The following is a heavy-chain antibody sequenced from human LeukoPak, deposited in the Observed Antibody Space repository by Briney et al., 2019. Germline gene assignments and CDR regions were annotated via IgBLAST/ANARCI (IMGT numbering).Heavy chain of an antibody. D-gene: IGHD4-17*01. V-gene: IGHV6-1*01. CDR1: GDSLSGNSAA. J-gene: IGHJ4*02. Sequence: SQTLSLTCAISGDSLSGNSAAWTWIRQSPSRGLEWLGRTYYRSKWYNDYAVSVKSRITINPDTSKNQFSLQLNSVTPEDTAVYDCARDRYGDYYFDYWGQGTLVTVSS. CDR3: ARDRYGDYYFDY. CDR2: TYYRSKWYN.